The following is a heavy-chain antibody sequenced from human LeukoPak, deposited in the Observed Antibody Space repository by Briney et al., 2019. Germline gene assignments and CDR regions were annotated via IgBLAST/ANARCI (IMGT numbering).Heavy chain of an antibody. J-gene: IGHJ6*03. V-gene: IGHV3-23*01. CDR2: ISGSGGST. Sequence: GGSLRLSCAASGFTFSSYAMSWVRQAPGKGLEWVSAISGSGGSTYYADSVKGRSTISRENSKSALYLQMTSLRAEDTAVYYCAKDGYCSSTSCEYYYYMDVWGKGNTGTVSS. D-gene: IGHD2-2*03. CDR1: GFTFSSYA. CDR3: AKDGYCSSTSCEYYYYMDV.